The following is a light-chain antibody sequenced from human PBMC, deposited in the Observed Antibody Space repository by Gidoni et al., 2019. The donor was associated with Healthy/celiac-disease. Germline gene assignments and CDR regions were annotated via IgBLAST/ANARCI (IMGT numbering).Light chain of an antibody. CDR2: QDS. CDR3: QACDSSTVV. Sequence: SYELTQPPSVSVSPGQTASITCSGDKLGDKYACWYQQKPGQSPVLVIYQDSKGPSGIPERFSGSNSGNTATLTISGTQAMDEADYYCQACDSSTVVFGGGTKLTVL. J-gene: IGLJ2*01. CDR1: KLGDKY. V-gene: IGLV3-1*01.